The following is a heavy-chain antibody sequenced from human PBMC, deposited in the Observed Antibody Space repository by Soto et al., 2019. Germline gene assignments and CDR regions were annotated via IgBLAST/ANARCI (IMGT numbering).Heavy chain of an antibody. Sequence: EVQLVQSGAEVKKPGESLKISCKGSGYSFTSYWIGWVRQMPGKGLEWMGFIHPGNSDTRYSQSFQGQVTISADKSINTAYLQWSSLKASDTAMYYCARLEAACREDYYGMDVWGQGTTVTVSS. J-gene: IGHJ6*02. V-gene: IGHV5-51*01. D-gene: IGHD6-13*01. CDR3: ARLEAACREDYYGMDV. CDR1: GYSFTSYW. CDR2: IHPGNSDT.